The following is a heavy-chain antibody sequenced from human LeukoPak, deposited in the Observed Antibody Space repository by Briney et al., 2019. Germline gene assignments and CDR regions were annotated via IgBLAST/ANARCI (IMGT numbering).Heavy chain of an antibody. J-gene: IGHJ4*02. CDR2: ISSSGSTI. CDR1: GFTFSSYE. Sequence: GGSLRLSCAASGFTFSSYEMNWVRQAPGKGLEWVSYISSSGSTIYYADSVKGRFTISRDNAKNSLYLQMNSLRAEDTAVYYCARDSVATPFDYWGQGTRVTVSS. D-gene: IGHD5-12*01. CDR3: ARDSVATPFDY. V-gene: IGHV3-48*03.